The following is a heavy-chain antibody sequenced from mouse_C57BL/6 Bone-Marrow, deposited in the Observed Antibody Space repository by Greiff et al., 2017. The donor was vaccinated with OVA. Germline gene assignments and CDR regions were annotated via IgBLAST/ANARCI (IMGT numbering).Heavy chain of an antibody. D-gene: IGHD1-1*01. CDR2: IYPRDGST. CDR1: GYTFTSYD. Sequence: QVQLQQPGPELVKPGASVKLSCKASGYTFTSYDINWVKQRPGQGLEWIGWIYPRDGSTKYNEKFKGKATLTVDTSSSTAYMELHSLTSEDSAVYFCAREPFTTVVATDYWGQGTTLTVSS. CDR3: AREPFTTVVATDY. J-gene: IGHJ2*01. V-gene: IGHV1-85*01.